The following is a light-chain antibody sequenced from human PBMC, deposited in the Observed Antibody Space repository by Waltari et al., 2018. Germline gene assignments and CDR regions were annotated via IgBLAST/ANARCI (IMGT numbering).Light chain of an antibody. Sequence: NFMLTQPHSVSESPGKTVAISCTRSSGSIASNFVQWYQQRPGSAPTLVIYEDYERPSGVPDRFSGSIDRSSNSASLTISELGTEDEAEYYRQSYGSTIVVFGSATKLTVL. V-gene: IGLV6-57*04. CDR2: EDY. J-gene: IGLJ2*01. CDR3: QSYGSTIVV. CDR1: SGSIASNF.